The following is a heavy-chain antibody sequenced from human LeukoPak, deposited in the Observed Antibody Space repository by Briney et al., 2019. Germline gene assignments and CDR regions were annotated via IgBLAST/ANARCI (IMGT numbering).Heavy chain of an antibody. D-gene: IGHD1-26*01. J-gene: IGHJ4*02. V-gene: IGHV3-21*01. CDR2: ISSSSSYI. CDR3: AREMIVGASIDY. CDR1: GFTFSSYS. Sequence: GGSLRLSCAASGFTFSSYSMSWVRQAPGKGLEWVSSISSSSSYIYYADSVKGRFTISRDNAKNSLYLQMNSLRAEDTAVYYCAREMIVGASIDYWGQGTLVTVSS.